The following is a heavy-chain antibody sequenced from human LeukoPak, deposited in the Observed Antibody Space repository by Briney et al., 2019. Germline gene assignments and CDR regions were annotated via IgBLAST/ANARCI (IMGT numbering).Heavy chain of an antibody. V-gene: IGHV3-21*01. CDR2: ISSSSSYI. D-gene: IGHD2-2*01. J-gene: IGHJ5*02. CDR1: GFTFSSYS. Sequence: GGSLRLSCAASGFTFSSYSMNWVRRAPGKGLEWVSSISSSSSYIYYADSVKGRFTISRDNAKNSLYLQMNSLRAEDTAVYYCARAGDIVVVPAANNWFDPWGQGTLVTVSS. CDR3: ARAGDIVVVPAANNWFDP.